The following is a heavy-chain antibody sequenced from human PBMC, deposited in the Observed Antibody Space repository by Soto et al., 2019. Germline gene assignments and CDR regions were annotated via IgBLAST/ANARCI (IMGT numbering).Heavy chain of an antibody. D-gene: IGHD6-6*01. Sequence: GGSLRLSCAAPGFTFSSYEMNWVRQAPGKGLEWVSYINSDGSTVYYTDSVKGRFTISRDNAKNSLYLQMNSLRAEDTAVYYCARDPRTARPSGMDVWGQGPTVTVSS. CDR3: ARDPRTARPSGMDV. CDR1: GFTFSSYE. CDR2: INSDGSTV. J-gene: IGHJ6*02. V-gene: IGHV3-48*03.